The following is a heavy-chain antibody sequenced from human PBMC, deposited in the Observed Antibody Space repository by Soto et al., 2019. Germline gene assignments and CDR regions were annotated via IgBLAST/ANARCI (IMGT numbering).Heavy chain of an antibody. D-gene: IGHD4-17*01. V-gene: IGHV3-33*01. CDR2: IWYDGSNK. CDR1: GFTFSSYG. CDR3: ARDLSGDYGALDT. Sequence: GGSLRLSCAASGFTFSSYGMHWARQGPGKGLEWVAVIWYDGSNKVYADSVKGRFTISKDNSKNTLCLQMNSLRAEDTAVYYCARDLSGDYGALDTWGQGTMVTVSS. J-gene: IGHJ3*02.